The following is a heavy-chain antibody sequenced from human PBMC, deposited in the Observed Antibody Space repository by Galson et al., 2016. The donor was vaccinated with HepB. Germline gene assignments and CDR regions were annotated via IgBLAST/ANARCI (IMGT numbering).Heavy chain of an antibody. CDR1: GYSFTTSY. CDR3: ARDVQFRFDY. Sequence: SVKVSCKASGYSFTTSYMHWVRQAPGQGLEWMGMINPNGGRTRYPQKFQDRVTMTRDTSASTVYMDLRSLRSDDTAVYYCARDVQFRFDYWGQGTMVTVPS. CDR2: INPNGGRT. V-gene: IGHV1-46*01. D-gene: IGHD4-11*01. J-gene: IGHJ4*02.